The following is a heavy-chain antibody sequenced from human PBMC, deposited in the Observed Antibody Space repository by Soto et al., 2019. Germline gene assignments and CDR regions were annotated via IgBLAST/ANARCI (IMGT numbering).Heavy chain of an antibody. Sequence: GGSLRLSCAASGFTFSSYWMHWVRQAPGKGLVWVSRINSDGSSTSYADSVKGRFTISRDNAKNTLYLQMNSLRAEDTAVYYCARDFYFPISGYDFAGARPYYMDVWGKGTTVTVSS. CDR2: INSDGSST. CDR1: GFTFSSYW. D-gene: IGHD5-12*01. V-gene: IGHV3-74*01. CDR3: ARDFYFPISGYDFAGARPYYMDV. J-gene: IGHJ6*03.